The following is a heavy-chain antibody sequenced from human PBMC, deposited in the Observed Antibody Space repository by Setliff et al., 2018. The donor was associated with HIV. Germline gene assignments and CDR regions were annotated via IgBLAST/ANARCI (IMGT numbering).Heavy chain of an antibody. J-gene: IGHJ6*02. CDR1: GGTFSSYA. CDR2: IIPIFDTT. Sequence: GASVKVSCKPSGGTFSSYAISWVRQAPGQGPEWMGGIIPIFDTTNYAQSFQGRVTITADESTNTVYMELRSLRSEDTAVYYCAREKGKVDSSMVLYYYYGMDVWGQGTTVTVSS. V-gene: IGHV1-69*13. CDR3: AREKGKVDSSMVLYYYYGMDV. D-gene: IGHD5-18*01.